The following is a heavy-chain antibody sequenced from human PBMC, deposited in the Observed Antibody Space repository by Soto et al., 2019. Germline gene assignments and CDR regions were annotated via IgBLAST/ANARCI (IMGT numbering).Heavy chain of an antibody. CDR1: GGTFSSYA. J-gene: IGHJ4*02. V-gene: IGHV1-69*13. D-gene: IGHD5-18*01. CDR3: ARGRGYSYGSLDY. Sequence: GASVKVSGKASGGTFSSYAISWVRQAPGQGLEWMGGIIPIFGTANYAQKFQGRVTITADESTSTAYMELSSLRSEDTAVYYCARGRGYSYGSLDYWGQGTLVTVSS. CDR2: IIPIFGTA.